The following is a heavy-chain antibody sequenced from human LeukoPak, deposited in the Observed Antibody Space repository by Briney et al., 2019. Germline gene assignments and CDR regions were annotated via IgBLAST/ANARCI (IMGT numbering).Heavy chain of an antibody. D-gene: IGHD1-26*01. V-gene: IGHV4-30-4*08. CDR1: GGSISSRDYY. CDR2: IFYSGST. Sequence: SQTLSLTCTVSGGSISSRDYYWSWIRQPPGKGREWIGYIFYSGSTYYNPSLKSRVTISVDTSKNQFSLKVISVTAADSAVYYCARVFQVGTTTKFDSWGQGTLITVSS. CDR3: ARVFQVGTTTKFDS. J-gene: IGHJ4*02.